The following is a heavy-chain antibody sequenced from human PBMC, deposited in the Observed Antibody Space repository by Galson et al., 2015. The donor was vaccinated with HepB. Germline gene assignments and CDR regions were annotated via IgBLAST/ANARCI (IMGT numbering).Heavy chain of an antibody. J-gene: IGHJ6*02. D-gene: IGHD3-3*01. CDR1: GFTFSSYA. CDR3: ARDYGFTIFGVVIHGGMDV. Sequence: SLRLSCAASGFTFSSYAMHWVRQAPGKGLEWVAVISYDGSNKYYADSVKGRFTISRDNSKNTLYLQMNSLRAEDTAVYYCARDYGFTIFGVVIHGGMDVWGQGTTVTVSS. CDR2: ISYDGSNK. V-gene: IGHV3-30-3*01.